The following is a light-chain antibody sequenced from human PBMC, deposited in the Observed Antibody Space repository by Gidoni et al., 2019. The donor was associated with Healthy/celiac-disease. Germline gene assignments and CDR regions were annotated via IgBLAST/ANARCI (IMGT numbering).Light chain of an antibody. J-gene: IGKJ1*01. CDR2: GAS. Sequence: EIVMTQSPATLSVSPGERATLSCRASQSVSSNLAWYQQKPGQAPRLLIYGASTRATGIPARFSGSGSGTEFTLTISSLQSEDFAVYYCQQYNNWPSGTFXXXTKVEIK. CDR1: QSVSSN. CDR3: QQYNNWPSGT. V-gene: IGKV3-15*01.